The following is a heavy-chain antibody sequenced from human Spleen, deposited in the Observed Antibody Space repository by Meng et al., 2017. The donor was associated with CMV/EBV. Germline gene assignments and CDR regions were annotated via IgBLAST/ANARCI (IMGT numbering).Heavy chain of an antibody. D-gene: IGHD1-26*01. CDR2: INPSAGST. Sequence: SGYTFSIPYLHWVRQAPGQGLEWVGMINPSAGSTGYAQKFQDRVTVTRDTSTSTVYMELSSLTSEDTAVYYCARDHTRGATGYFDYWGPGTLVTVSS. J-gene: IGHJ4*02. V-gene: IGHV1-46*01. CDR1: GYTFSIPY. CDR3: ARDHTRGATGYFDY.